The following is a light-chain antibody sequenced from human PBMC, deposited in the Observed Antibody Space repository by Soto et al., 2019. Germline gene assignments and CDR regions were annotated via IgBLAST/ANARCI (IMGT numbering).Light chain of an antibody. J-gene: IGKJ1*01. CDR1: QSLLESNGYNY. CDR2: LGS. CDR3: MQALQAPLT. Sequence: DIVMTQSPLSLSVTPGEPASISCRSSQSLLESNGYNYLDWYLQKPGQSPQLLIYLGSSRASGVPDRFRGSGSGTDFTLTISRVEAEDVGFYYCMQALQAPLTFGQGTKVDIK. V-gene: IGKV2-28*01.